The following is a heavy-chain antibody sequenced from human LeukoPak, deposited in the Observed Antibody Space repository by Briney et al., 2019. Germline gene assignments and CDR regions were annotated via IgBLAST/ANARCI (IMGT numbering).Heavy chain of an antibody. CDR2: ISGSGGST. Sequence: GGSLRLSCAASGFIFSNYGMNWVRQAPGKGLEWISVISGSGGSTYYADSVKGRFTISRDNSKNTVYLQMNTLRAEDTAVYYCTDLAYFDYWGQGTLVTASS. CDR1: GFIFSNYG. J-gene: IGHJ4*02. V-gene: IGHV3-23*01. CDR3: TDLAYFDY.